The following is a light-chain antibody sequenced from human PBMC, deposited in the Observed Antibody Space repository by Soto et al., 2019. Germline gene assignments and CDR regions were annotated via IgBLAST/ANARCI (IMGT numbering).Light chain of an antibody. CDR3: QQYNSYWT. CDR2: AAS. V-gene: IGKV1-5*01. CDR1: QSVSRS. J-gene: IGKJ1*01. Sequence: QLTQSPSSLSASVGDRVIITCRASQSVSRSLNWYQQKTGQAPKLLIYAASTLHSGVPSRFSGSGSGTEFTLTISSLQPDDFATYYCQQYNSYWTFGQGTKVDIK.